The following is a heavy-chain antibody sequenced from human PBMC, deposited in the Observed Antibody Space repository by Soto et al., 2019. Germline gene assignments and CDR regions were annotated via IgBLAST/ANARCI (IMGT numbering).Heavy chain of an antibody. CDR3: AREGISARWYYCGMDV. V-gene: IGHV1-2*04. Sequence: ASVKVSCKASGYTFTGYYMHWVRQAPGQGLEWMGWINPNSGGTNYAQKFQGWVTMTRDTSISTAYMELSRLRSDDTAVYYCAREGISARWYYCGMDVWGQGTTVTVSS. D-gene: IGHD6-6*01. J-gene: IGHJ6*01. CDR2: INPNSGGT. CDR1: GYTFTGYY.